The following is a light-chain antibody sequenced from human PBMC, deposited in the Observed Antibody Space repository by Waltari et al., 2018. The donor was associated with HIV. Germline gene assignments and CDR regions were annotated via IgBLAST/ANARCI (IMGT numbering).Light chain of an antibody. CDR2: YFS. J-gene: IGLJ2*01. CDR1: SSDVGGYNY. CDR3: SSYTSSSTPSVV. Sequence: QSALTQPASVSGSPGQSITISCTGTSSDVGGYNYVSWYQQHPGKAPKLMIYYFSNRPSGVSNRFSGSKSGNTASLTISGLQAEDEADYYCSSYTSSSTPSVVFGGGTKLTVL. V-gene: IGLV2-14*01.